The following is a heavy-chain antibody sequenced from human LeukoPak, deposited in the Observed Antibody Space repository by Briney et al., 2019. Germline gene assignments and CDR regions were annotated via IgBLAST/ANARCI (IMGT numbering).Heavy chain of an antibody. CDR1: GFTFSSYS. CDR2: ISSSSSYI. CDR3: ARVPYCSGGSCYWAFDI. V-gene: IGHV3-21*01. J-gene: IGHJ3*02. D-gene: IGHD2-15*01. Sequence: PGGSLRLSCAASGFTFSSYSMNWVRQAPGKGLEWVSSISSSSSYIYYADSVKGRFTISRDNAKNSLYLQMNSLRAEDTAVYYCARVPYCSGGSCYWAFDIWGQGTMVTVSS.